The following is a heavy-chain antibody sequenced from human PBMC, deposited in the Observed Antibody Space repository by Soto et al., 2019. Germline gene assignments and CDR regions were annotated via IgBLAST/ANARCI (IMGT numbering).Heavy chain of an antibody. CDR1: GGSISSYY. D-gene: IGHD1-26*01. CDR2: IYYSGST. V-gene: IGHV4-59*01. CDR3: AREVGATAGLVQVRGMESASDI. Sequence: SETLSLTCTVSGGSISSYYWSWIRQPPGKGLEWIGYIYYSGSTNYNPSLKSRVTISVDTSKNQFSLKLSSVTAADTAVYYCAREVGATAGLVQVRGMESASDICGQATIVT. J-gene: IGHJ3*02.